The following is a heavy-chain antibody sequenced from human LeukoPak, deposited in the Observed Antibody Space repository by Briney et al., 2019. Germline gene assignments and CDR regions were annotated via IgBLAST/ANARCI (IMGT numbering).Heavy chain of an antibody. D-gene: IGHD3-22*01. Sequence: GESLKISCMGSGYSFPSYWIAWVRQMPGKGLEWMGIIYPGDSGTRYSPSFQGLVTISADKSISTAYLQWSSLKASDTAMYYCARGINYNDRSGYDYWGQGTLVTVSS. CDR2: IYPGDSGT. J-gene: IGHJ4*02. CDR1: GYSFPSYW. CDR3: ARGINYNDRSGYDY. V-gene: IGHV5-51*01.